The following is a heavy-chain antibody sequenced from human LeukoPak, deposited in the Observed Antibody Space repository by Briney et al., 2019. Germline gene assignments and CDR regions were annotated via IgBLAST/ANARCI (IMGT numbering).Heavy chain of an antibody. CDR1: GYTFSSYA. CDR3: AKIYCSGGSCYAYNAFDI. J-gene: IGHJ3*02. Sequence: GGSLRLSCAASGYTFSSYAMSWVRQAPGKGLEWVSAISGSGGSTYYADSVKGRFTISRDNSKNTLYLQMNSLRAEDTAVYYCAKIYCSGGSCYAYNAFDIWGQGTMVTVSS. CDR2: ISGSGGST. V-gene: IGHV3-23*01. D-gene: IGHD2-15*01.